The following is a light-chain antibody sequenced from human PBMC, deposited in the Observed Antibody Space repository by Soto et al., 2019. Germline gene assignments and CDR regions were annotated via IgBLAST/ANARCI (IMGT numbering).Light chain of an antibody. Sequence: AIQMTQSPSSLSASVGDRVTITCRASQAIRSDLGWYQQKPGKAPKLLIYDASRLESGVPSRFSGGASADAVVYSFTRLEADDYAVYYCQQHGISQVTFGQGKRPDIK. V-gene: IGKV1-13*02. CDR1: QAIRSD. CDR3: QQHGISQVT. J-gene: IGKJ5*01. CDR2: DAS.